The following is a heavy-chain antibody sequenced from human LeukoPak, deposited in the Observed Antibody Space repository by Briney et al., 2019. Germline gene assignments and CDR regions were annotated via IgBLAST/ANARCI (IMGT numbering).Heavy chain of an antibody. D-gene: IGHD3-16*02. Sequence: GGSLRLSCAASGFTFSSYSMNWVRQAPGKGLEWVSSISSSSSYIYYADSVKGRFTISRDSAKNSLYLQMNSLRAEDTAVYYCARGYYYDYVWGSYRTNPSFDYWGQGTLVTVSS. J-gene: IGHJ4*02. CDR3: ARGYYYDYVWGSYRTNPSFDY. V-gene: IGHV3-21*01. CDR2: ISSSSSYI. CDR1: GFTFSSYS.